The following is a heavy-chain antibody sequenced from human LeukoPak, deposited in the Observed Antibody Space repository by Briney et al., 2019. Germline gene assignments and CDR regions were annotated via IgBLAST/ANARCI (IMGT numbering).Heavy chain of an antibody. Sequence: GGSLRLSCVASGVTFSHHWMTWVRRAPGRGLEWVANMDQNGSEKYYLDSVKGRFTISRDNAKNSLYLQMNSLGAEDTAVYFCARSNWGPDYWGQGTLVTVSS. D-gene: IGHD7-27*01. J-gene: IGHJ4*02. CDR3: ARSNWGPDY. V-gene: IGHV3-7*04. CDR2: MDQNGSEK. CDR1: GVTFSHHW.